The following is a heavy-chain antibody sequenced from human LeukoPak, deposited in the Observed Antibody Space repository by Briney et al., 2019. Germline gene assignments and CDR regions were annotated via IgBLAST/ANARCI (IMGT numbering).Heavy chain of an antibody. J-gene: IGHJ2*01. CDR1: GFTFSSYW. Sequence: GGSLRLSCAAAGFTFSSYWMSWVRQAPGKGLEWVANIKQDGSEKYYVDSVKGRFTISRDNAKKSLYLQMNSLRAEDTAVYYCAREGYGDSYWYFDLWGRGTLVTVSS. V-gene: IGHV3-7*01. CDR3: AREGYGDSYWYFDL. CDR2: IKQDGSEK. D-gene: IGHD4-17*01.